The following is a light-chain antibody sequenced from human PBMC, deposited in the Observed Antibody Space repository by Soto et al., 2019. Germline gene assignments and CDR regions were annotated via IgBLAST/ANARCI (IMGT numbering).Light chain of an antibody. J-gene: IGLJ2*01. CDR2: EVS. CDR3: RSYPGGGSLVV. CDR1: SSDVGGYNY. V-gene: IGLV2-14*01. Sequence: QSALTQPASVSGSPGQSITISCTGTSSDVGGYNYVSWYQQHPGKAPKLMIYEVSNRPSGVSNRFSGSKSGNPASLTISGLQAGGGLGYSCRSYPGGGSLVVFGGGTKLPVL.